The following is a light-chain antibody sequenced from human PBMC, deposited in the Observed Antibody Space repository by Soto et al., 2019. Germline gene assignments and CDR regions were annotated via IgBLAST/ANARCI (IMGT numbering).Light chain of an antibody. V-gene: IGKV3D-15*01. CDR3: QQYNNWPPVT. CDR2: LAS. CDR1: QSVSNN. J-gene: IGKJ5*01. Sequence: EIVMTHSPATLSVSPWERATLSLRASQSVSNNLAWYQQKPGQAPRLLIYLASTRAPGIPARFSGSGSGTEFTLTISSLQSEDFAIYYCQQYNNWPPVTFGQGTRLEIK.